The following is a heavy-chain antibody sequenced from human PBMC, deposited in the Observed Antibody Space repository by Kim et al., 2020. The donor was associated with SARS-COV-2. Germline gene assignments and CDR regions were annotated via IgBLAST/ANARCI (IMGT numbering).Heavy chain of an antibody. CDR3: ARDNGPPYYYYYGMDV. CDR1: GGSISSSNW. D-gene: IGHD2-8*01. Sequence: SETLSLTCAVSGGSISSSNWWSWLRQPPGKGLEWIGEIYHSGSTNYNPSLKSRVTISVDKSKNQFSLKLSSVTAADTAVYYCARDNGPPYYYYYGMDVWGQGTTVTVSS. CDR2: IYHSGST. V-gene: IGHV4-4*02. J-gene: IGHJ6*02.